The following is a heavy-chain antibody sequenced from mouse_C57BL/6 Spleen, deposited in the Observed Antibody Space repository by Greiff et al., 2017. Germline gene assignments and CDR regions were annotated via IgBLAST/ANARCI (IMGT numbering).Heavy chain of an antibody. CDR2: IRNKANGYTT. CDR1: GFTFTDYY. CDR3: ARSNHDGYYGYFDY. J-gene: IGHJ2*01. V-gene: IGHV7-3*01. D-gene: IGHD2-3*01. Sequence: EVKVVESGGGLVQPGGSLSLSCAASGFTFTDYYMSWVRQPPGKALEWLGFIRNKANGYTTEYSASVKGRFTISRDNSQSILYLQMNALRAEDSATYYCARSNHDGYYGYFDYWGQGTTLTVSS.